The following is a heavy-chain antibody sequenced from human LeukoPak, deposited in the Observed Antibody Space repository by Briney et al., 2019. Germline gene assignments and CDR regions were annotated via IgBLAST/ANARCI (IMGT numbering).Heavy chain of an antibody. Sequence: GGSLRLSCAASGFTFSNSAMTWVRQSPGKGLEWVSDISASGDTTHYADSVRGRFTISRDNSKHTLYLQMNSLRAEDTAVYYCGRDPNGDYIGAFDMWGQGTLVTVSS. CDR1: GFTFSNSA. CDR3: GRDPNGDYIGAFDM. CDR2: ISASGDTT. D-gene: IGHD4-17*01. J-gene: IGHJ3*02. V-gene: IGHV3-23*01.